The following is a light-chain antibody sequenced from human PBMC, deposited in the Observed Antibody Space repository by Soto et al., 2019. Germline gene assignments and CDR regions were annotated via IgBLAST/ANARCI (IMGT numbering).Light chain of an antibody. J-gene: IGLJ2*01. CDR2: DVS. CDR3: SSYTSSSTLV. Sequence: QSALTQPASVSGSPGQSITISCTGTSSDVGGYNYVSWYQQHPGKAPKLMIYDVSNRPSGLSNRFSGSKSGNTASLTISGLQAEEEDDYYCSSYTSSSTLVFGEGTKLTVL. CDR1: SSDVGGYNY. V-gene: IGLV2-14*01.